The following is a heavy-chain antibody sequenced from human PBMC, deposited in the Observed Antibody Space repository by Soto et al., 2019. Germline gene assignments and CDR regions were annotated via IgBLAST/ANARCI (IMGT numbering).Heavy chain of an antibody. CDR2: ISYDGTEK. V-gene: IGHV3-30-3*01. D-gene: IGHD6-6*01. CDR3: ARDRGSSSSKGYFHY. J-gene: IGHJ4*02. Sequence: QVQLVESGGGVVQPGRSLRLSCAASGFTFSAYAVHWVRQTPGKGLEWVAVISYDGTEKYYADSVKGRFTISRDSSKNTLYLQMNSLRAEDTAIYYCARDRGSSSSKGYFHYWGQGNLVTVSS. CDR1: GFTFSAYA.